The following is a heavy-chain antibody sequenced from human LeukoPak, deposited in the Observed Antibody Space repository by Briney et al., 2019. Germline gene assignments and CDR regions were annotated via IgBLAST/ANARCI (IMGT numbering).Heavy chain of an antibody. V-gene: IGHV3-33*01. CDR3: ARGGGYFDWLLHANFDY. CDR1: GFTFSSYG. Sequence: GGSLRLSCAASGFTFSSYGMHWVRQAPGKGLEWVAVIWYDGSNKYYADSVKGRFTISRDNSKNTLYLQMNSLRAEDTAVYYCARGGGYFDWLLHANFDYWGQGTLVTVSS. J-gene: IGHJ4*02. D-gene: IGHD3-9*01. CDR2: IWYDGSNK.